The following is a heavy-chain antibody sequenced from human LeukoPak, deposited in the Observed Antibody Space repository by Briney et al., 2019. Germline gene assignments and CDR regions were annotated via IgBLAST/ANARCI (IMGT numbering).Heavy chain of an antibody. Sequence: PGGSLRLSCAASGFTFSSYAMSWVRQAPGKGLEWVSSISGSGGSIYYADSVKGRFTISRDNSKSTLYLQMNSLRAEDTAIYYCAKEPVAAAGPFDYWGQGTLVTVSS. CDR2: ISGSGGSI. D-gene: IGHD6-13*01. CDR3: AKEPVAAAGPFDY. CDR1: GFTFSSYA. J-gene: IGHJ4*02. V-gene: IGHV3-23*01.